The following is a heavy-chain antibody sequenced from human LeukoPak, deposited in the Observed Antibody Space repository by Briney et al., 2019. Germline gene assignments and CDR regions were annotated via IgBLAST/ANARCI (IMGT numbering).Heavy chain of an antibody. D-gene: IGHD3-3*01. CDR3: GKDGSVLRFLEWSFLPMDY. CDR2: INTDGSYT. Sequence: SGGSLRLSCAASGFTFSSYWMHWVRQAPGHELMWVSRINTDGSYTDYADTVKGRFTISRDNAKNTLYLQMNRLRAEDTAVFYCGKDGSVLRFLEWSFLPMDYWGQGTLVTVSS. CDR1: GFTFSSYW. V-gene: IGHV3-74*01. J-gene: IGHJ4*02.